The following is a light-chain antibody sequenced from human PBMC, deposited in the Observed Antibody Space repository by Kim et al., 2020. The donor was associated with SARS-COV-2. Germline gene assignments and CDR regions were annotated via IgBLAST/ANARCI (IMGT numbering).Light chain of an antibody. CDR3: KEYDRASHT. CDR2: AAT. J-gene: IGKJ4*01. V-gene: IGKV1-27*01. Sequence: DFVGNEVTFTDGAGKAISNYQAWNQKKPGKVPQVLIKAATTLQSGIPSRYSGRRSETDFTLTNSSLQPEDITTYYCKEYDRASHTFGEGTKVEIK. CDR1: KAISNY.